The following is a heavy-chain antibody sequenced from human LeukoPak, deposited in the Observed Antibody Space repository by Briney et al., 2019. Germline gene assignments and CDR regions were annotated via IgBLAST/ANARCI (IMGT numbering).Heavy chain of an antibody. J-gene: IGHJ4*02. D-gene: IGHD1-26*01. V-gene: IGHV3-23*01. CDR3: AQQSGSRFDY. Sequence: PGGSLSLSCAASGFTFSSYAMSWVRQAPGKGLEWVSAISGSSGSTYSADSVKGRFTISRDNSKNTLYLQMNSLRAEDTAVYYCAQQSGSRFDYWGQGTLVTVSS. CDR1: GFTFSSYA. CDR2: ISGSSGST.